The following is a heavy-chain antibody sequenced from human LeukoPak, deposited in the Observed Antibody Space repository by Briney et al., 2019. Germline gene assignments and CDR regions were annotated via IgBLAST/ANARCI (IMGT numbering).Heavy chain of an antibody. J-gene: IGHJ4*02. V-gene: IGHV3-21*01. CDR3: AVIAAAVDY. D-gene: IGHD6-13*01. CDR2: ISSSSSHI. Sequence: GGSLRLSCAASGFTFSSYSMNWVRQAPGKGLGWVSSISSSSSHIYYADSVKGRFTISRDNAKNSLYLQMNSLRAEDTAVYYCAVIAAAVDYWGQGTLVTVSS. CDR1: GFTFSSYS.